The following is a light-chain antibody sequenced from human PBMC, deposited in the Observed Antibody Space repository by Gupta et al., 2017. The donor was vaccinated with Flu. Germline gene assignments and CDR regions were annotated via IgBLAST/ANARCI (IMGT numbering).Light chain of an antibody. J-gene: IGLJ3*02. CDR3: QSADSSGAYWV. Sequence: SYELTQPPSVSVSPGQTAKITCSGDALSKQYAYWYQQRPGQAPVLLIYKETERPSGIPERFSGEGPSGIPERFSGSSSVITATLTISGVQAEDEADYYCQSADSSGAYWVFGGGTKLTVL. CDR1: ALSKQY. V-gene: IGLV3-25*02. CDR2: KET.